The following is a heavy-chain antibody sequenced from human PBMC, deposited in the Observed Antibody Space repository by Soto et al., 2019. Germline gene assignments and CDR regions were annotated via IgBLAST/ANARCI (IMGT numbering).Heavy chain of an antibody. J-gene: IGHJ1*01. CDR3: AKASKMVYYYLSSGYYYSRAVEYCQR. Sequence: GGFLSLSCAAPGLTFRISGMHWVRQAPGTALEWGAVISYAGSTKSYADSVKGRFTIARDKSKNTLYLQMNSRRAEDTAGYYWAKASKMVYYYLSSGYYYSRAVEYCQRWGQRA. D-gene: IGHD3-22*01. CDR1: GLTFRISG. V-gene: IGHV3-30*18. CDR2: ISYAGSTK.